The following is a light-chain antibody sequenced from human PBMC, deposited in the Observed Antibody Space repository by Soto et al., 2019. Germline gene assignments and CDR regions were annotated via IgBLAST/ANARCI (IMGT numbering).Light chain of an antibody. Sequence: DIQMTQSPSSLSASVGDRVTITCRACQGISTSLAWYQQKPGKVPELLIYAASTLHSGVPSRFSGSGSGTDFTLAISSLQPEDVATYYCQKYNSAPWTFGQGTKVEIK. J-gene: IGKJ1*01. CDR1: QGISTS. CDR3: QKYNSAPWT. V-gene: IGKV1-27*01. CDR2: AAS.